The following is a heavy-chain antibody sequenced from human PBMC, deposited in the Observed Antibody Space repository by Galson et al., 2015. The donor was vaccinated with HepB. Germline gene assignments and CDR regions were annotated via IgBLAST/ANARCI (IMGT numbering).Heavy chain of an antibody. CDR3: AKVKIPAPTSCYFCYMDV. J-gene: IGHJ6*03. D-gene: IGHD2-2*01. V-gene: IGHV3-23*01. Sequence: SLRLSCAASGFTFSNYGMSWVRQAPGKGLEWVSTISGSGGSTYYADSVKGRFTISRDNSKNTLYLQMNSLRAEDTAVYYCAKVKIPAPTSCYFCYMDVWGKGTTVTVSS. CDR2: ISGSGGST. CDR1: GFTFSNYG.